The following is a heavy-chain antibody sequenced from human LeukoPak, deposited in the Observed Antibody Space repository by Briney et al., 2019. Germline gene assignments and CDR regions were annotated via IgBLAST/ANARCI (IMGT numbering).Heavy chain of an antibody. CDR3: TKSPLDSTGYYDYFDY. CDR1: GFNFGDYA. D-gene: IGHD3-22*01. Sequence: PGGSLRLSCTASGFNFGDYAMSWVRQAPGKGLEWVGFIRSKAYSGTTEYSVSMKDIFTISRDDSKSIAYLQMNSLKPEDTAVYYCTKSPLDSTGYYDYFDYWGQGTLVTVSS. J-gene: IGHJ4*02. V-gene: IGHV3-49*04. CDR2: IRSKAYSGTT.